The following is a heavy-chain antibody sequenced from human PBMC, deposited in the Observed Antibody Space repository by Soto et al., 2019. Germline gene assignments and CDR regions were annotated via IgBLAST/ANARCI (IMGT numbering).Heavy chain of an antibody. CDR1: GFTFNNYA. V-gene: IGHV3-33*08. J-gene: IGHJ6*02. D-gene: IGHD3-10*01. Sequence: PGGSLRLSCAASGFTFNNYAMSWVRRAPGKGLEWVAVIWYDGSNKYYPGSVKGRFTISRENAKNSLYLQMNSLRAEDTAVYYCARDSSEGGFQGVYYYGMDVWGQGTTVTVSS. CDR2: IWYDGSNK. CDR3: ARDSSEGGFQGVYYYGMDV.